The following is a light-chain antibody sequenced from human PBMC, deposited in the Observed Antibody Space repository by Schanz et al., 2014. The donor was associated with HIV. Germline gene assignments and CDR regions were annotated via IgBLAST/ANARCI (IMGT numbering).Light chain of an antibody. CDR1: QSVGTN. V-gene: IGKV3-15*01. CDR2: GAS. J-gene: IGKJ1*01. CDR3: QQYTDWRWS. Sequence: EIVLTQSPGTLSLSPGQRATLSCRASQSVGTNVGWYQQRPGQAPSLLIYGASTRATNVPAKFTGSGSATEFTLTISSLQSEDVAVYFCQQYTDWRWSFGQGTKVEIK.